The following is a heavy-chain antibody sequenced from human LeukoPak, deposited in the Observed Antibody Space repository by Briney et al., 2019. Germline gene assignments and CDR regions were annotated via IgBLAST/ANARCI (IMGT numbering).Heavy chain of an antibody. CDR1: GFSFSRNA. V-gene: IGHV3-23*01. CDR2: VGATNADT. J-gene: IGHJ4*01. D-gene: IGHD3-16*01. Sequence: GGSLRLSCADSGFSFSRNAIHGLRQPPGKGLEWVSGVGATNADTSYANSVRGRFAISRDNSKNTVSLLMNNLRADDTAIYYCATHDTLGGVFWGLGTLVTVSS. CDR3: ATHDTLGGVF.